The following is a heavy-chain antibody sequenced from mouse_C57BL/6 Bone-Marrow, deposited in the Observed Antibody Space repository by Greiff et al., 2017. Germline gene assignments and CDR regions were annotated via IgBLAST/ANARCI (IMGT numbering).Heavy chain of an antibody. J-gene: IGHJ3*01. CDR3: ADGYPWFAY. V-gene: IGHV5-6*01. Sequence: EVQGVESGGDLVKPGGSLKLSCAASGFTFSSYGMSWVRQTPDKRLEWVATISSGGSYTYYPDSVKGRFTISRDNAKNTLYLHMSSLKSEDTAMSYCADGYPWFAYWGRGTVVTVSA. CDR1: GFTFSSYG. CDR2: ISSGGSYT. D-gene: IGHD2-3*01.